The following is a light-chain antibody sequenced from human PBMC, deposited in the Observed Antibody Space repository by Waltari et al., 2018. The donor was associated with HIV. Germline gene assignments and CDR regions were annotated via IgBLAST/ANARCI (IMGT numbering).Light chain of an antibody. J-gene: IGKJ3*01. CDR2: DAS. V-gene: IGKV1-39*01. CDR1: QTVTNK. CDR3: QQSYSSPLT. Sequence: DIQMTQSPSPLSASVGDSVSITCRASQTVTNKVNWYQQKPGKAPEVLIYDASTLQSGVPSRFRGGGSGTDFTLTITSLQPDDFATYCCQQSYSSPLTFGPGTKVDVK.